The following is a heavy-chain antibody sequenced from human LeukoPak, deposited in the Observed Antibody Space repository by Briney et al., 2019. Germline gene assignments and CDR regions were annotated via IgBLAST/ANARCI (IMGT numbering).Heavy chain of an antibody. CDR2: ISYDGSNK. CDR1: GFTFSSYA. CDR3: ARDRYSSSLIDY. J-gene: IGHJ4*02. Sequence: PGRSLRLSCAASGFTFSSYAMHWVRQAPGKGLEWVAVISYDGSNKYYADSVKGRFTISRDNSKNTLYLQMNSLRAEDTAVYYCARDRYSSSLIDYWGQGTLVTVSS. V-gene: IGHV3-30-3*01. D-gene: IGHD6-13*01.